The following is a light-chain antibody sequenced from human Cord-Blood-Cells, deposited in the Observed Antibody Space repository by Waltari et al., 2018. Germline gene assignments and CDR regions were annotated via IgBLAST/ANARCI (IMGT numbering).Light chain of an antibody. CDR3: MQALQAPST. V-gene: IGKV2-28*01. CDR2: LGS. CDR1: QSLLHSNGYNY. Sequence: DIVMTQSPLSLPVTPGEPASISCRSSQSLLHSNGYNYLDWYLQKPGQSPQLLIYLGSNRASGVPDRFSGSGSGTYFTLKISRVEAEDVGVYYCMQALQAPSTFGGGTKVEIK. J-gene: IGKJ4*01.